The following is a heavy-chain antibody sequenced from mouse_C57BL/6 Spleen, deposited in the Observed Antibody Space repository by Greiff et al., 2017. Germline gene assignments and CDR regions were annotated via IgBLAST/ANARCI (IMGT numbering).Heavy chain of an antibody. D-gene: IGHD1-1*01. CDR1: GYTFTSYW. CDR3: ARQFITTVVVFDY. Sequence: QVQLQQSGAELVKPGASVKMSCKASGYTFTSYWITWVKQRPGQGLEWIGDIYPGSGSTNYTEKFKGKATLAVDTSSSTAYMQLSSLTSEDSAVYYCARQFITTVVVFDYWGQGTTLTVSS. CDR2: IYPGSGST. V-gene: IGHV1-55*01. J-gene: IGHJ2*01.